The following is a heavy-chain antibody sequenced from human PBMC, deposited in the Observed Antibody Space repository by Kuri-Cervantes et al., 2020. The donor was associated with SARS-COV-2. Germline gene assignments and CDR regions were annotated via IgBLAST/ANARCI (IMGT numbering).Heavy chain of an antibody. CDR1: GGSISSSSYY. J-gene: IGHJ4*02. CDR2: IYYSGST. V-gene: IGHV4-39*01. D-gene: IGHD6-19*01. Sequence: SETLSLTCTVSGGSISSSSYYWGWIRQPPEKGLEWIGSIYYSGSTYYNPSLKSRVTISVDTSKNQFSLKLSSVTAADTAVYYCARHHGAVAGPFDYWGQGTLVTVSS. CDR3: ARHHGAVAGPFDY.